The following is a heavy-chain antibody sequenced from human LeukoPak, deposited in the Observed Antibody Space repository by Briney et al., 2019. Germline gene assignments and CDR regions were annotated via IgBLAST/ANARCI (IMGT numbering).Heavy chain of an antibody. J-gene: IGHJ4*02. CDR3: AKADSSGYFLGEYFDY. CDR2: INSDGAT. V-gene: IGHV3-53*01. D-gene: IGHD3-22*01. Sequence: GGSLRLSCAASGFTVSSNYMSWVRQAPGKGLVWVSLINSDGATSHADSVKGRFTISRDNSKNTLYLQMNSLRAEDSALYYCAKADSSGYFLGEYFDYWGQGTLVTVSS. CDR1: GFTVSSNY.